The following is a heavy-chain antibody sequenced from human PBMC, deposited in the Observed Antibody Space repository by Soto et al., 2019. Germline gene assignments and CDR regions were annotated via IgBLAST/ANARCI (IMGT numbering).Heavy chain of an antibody. CDR3: STVTGSLDY. Sequence: QVQLVQSGAEVKKPGASVKVSCKVSGFTLTELSMHWVRQAPGKGLEWMGGFDPEDGETLYAQKFQGRVTMTEDTSTDTVYMELNSLRSDDTAVYYCSTVTGSLDYWGQGTLVTVSS. J-gene: IGHJ4*02. V-gene: IGHV1-24*01. D-gene: IGHD1-26*01. CDR1: GFTLTELS. CDR2: FDPEDGET.